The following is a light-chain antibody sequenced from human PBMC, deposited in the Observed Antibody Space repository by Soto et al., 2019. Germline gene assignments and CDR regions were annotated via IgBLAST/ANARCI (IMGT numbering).Light chain of an antibody. V-gene: IGKV3-20*01. CDR1: QSVTSDY. J-gene: IGKJ5*01. CDR3: QQYNNWPPIT. CDR2: GAS. Sequence: EIVLTQSPGTLSLSPGERATLSCRAIQSVTSDYLAWYQQKPGQAPRLLIHGASSRATGIPDRFSGSGSGTDFTLTISRLEPEDFAVYYCQQYNNWPPITFGQGTRLEIK.